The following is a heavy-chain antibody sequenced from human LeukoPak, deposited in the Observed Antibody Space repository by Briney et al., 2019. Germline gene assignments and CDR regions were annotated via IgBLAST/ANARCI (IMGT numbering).Heavy chain of an antibody. CDR1: SASISSYY. CDR2: IFYGGSA. J-gene: IGHJ4*02. Sequence: SETLSLTCTVSSASISSYYWGWVRQPPGKGLEWIGYIFYGGSANYNPSLKSRVTISIDTSKNQLSLKLSSVTAADTAVYYCARHKSGSYYSFDYWGQGTLVTVSS. D-gene: IGHD1-26*01. V-gene: IGHV4-59*08. CDR3: ARHKSGSYYSFDY.